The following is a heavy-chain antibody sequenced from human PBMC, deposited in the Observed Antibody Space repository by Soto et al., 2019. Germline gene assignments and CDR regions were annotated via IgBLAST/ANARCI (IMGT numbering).Heavy chain of an antibody. V-gene: IGHV3-23*01. CDR2: ISGTSPST. D-gene: IGHD6-6*01. CDR1: GFTFSAYA. Sequence: EVQLLESGGGLVQPGGSLRLSCAASGFTFSAYAMSWVRQAPGKGLEWVSAISGTSPSTYYADSVQGRFSISTDSSRKTLFLQMNTLRAEDTAVYFCARAAAARPAAWYWGQGTLVTVSS. J-gene: IGHJ4*02. CDR3: ARAAAARPAAWY.